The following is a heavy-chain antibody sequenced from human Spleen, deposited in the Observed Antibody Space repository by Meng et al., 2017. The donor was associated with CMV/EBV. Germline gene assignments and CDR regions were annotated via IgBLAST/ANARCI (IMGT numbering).Heavy chain of an antibody. D-gene: IGHD1-1*01. Sequence: GESLKISCAASGFTFGSYWMSWVRQAPGKGLEWVANIKQDGSERYYVASVKGRFTISRDNAKNSLYLQMNSLRAEDTAVYYCAGNTFNWNDEDYWGQGTLVTVSS. CDR1: GFTFGSYW. CDR2: IKQDGSER. V-gene: IGHV3-7*03. J-gene: IGHJ4*02. CDR3: AGNTFNWNDEDY.